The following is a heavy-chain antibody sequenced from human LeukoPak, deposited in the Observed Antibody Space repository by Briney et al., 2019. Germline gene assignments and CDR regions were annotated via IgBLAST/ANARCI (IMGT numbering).Heavy chain of an antibody. CDR1: GGSISSYY. CDR3: ARVRYGSGSCYYYYYMDV. CDR2: IYYSGST. D-gene: IGHD3-10*01. V-gene: IGHV4-59*01. J-gene: IGHJ6*03. Sequence: SETLSLTCTVSGGSISSYYWSWIRQPPGKGLEWIGYIYYSGSTNYNPSLKSRVTISVDTSKNQFSLKLSSVTAADTAVYYCARVRYGSGSCYYYYYMDVWGKGTTVTVSS.